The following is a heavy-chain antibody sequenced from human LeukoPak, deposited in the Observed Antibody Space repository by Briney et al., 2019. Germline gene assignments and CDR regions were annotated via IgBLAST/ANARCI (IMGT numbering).Heavy chain of an antibody. CDR2: IYYSGST. CDR1: GRSISSSSYY. CDR3: ARDARNYGF. D-gene: IGHD1-7*01. Sequence: SETLSLTCTVSGRSISSSSYYWGWIRQPPGKGLEWIGSIYYSGSTHYNPSLKSRVTISVDTSKNQFSLKLTSVTAADTAVYFCARDARNYGFWGQGRMVTVSS. J-gene: IGHJ3*01. V-gene: IGHV4-39*02.